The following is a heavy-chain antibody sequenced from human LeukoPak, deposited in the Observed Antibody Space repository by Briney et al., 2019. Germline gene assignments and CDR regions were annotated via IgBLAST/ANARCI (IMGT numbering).Heavy chain of an antibody. CDR2: ISYDGSNK. CDR3: AKVTYYDFWSGFSH. J-gene: IGHJ1*01. Sequence: GGSLRLSCAASGFTFSSYAMHWVRQAPGKGLEWVAVISYDGSNKYYADSVKGRFTISRDNSKNTLYLQMNSLRAEDTAVYYCAKVTYYDFWSGFSHWGQGTLVTVSS. D-gene: IGHD3-3*01. CDR1: GFTFSSYA. V-gene: IGHV3-30*04.